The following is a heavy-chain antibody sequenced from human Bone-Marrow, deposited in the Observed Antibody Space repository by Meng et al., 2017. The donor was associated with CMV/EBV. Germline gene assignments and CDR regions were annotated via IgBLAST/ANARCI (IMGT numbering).Heavy chain of an antibody. D-gene: IGHD3-22*01. CDR3: ARGQYYYDSSGYYY. Sequence: ASVKVSCKASGYPFTAYYMHWVRLAPGQGLEWMGWMNPDSGATRFARNLEGRVTMTRDASLGTAYMELSSLRLDDTAVYYCARGQYYYDSSGYYYWGQGTLVTVSS. CDR2: MNPDSGAT. V-gene: IGHV1-2*02. J-gene: IGHJ4*02. CDR1: GYPFTAYY.